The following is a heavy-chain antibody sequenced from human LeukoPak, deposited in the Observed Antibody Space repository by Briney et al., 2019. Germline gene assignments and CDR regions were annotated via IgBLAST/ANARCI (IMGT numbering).Heavy chain of an antibody. V-gene: IGHV3-23*01. CDR2: ISGSGGST. J-gene: IGHJ5*02. CDR3: AKTDSSSWYVSNWFDP. CDR1: WFTLRRYA. D-gene: IGHD6-13*01. Sequence: GSPRPSLAGPWFTLRRYAMERVRQAPGKGVGWVSAISGSGGSTYYADSVKGRFTISRDNSKNTLYLQMNSLRAEDTAVYYCAKTDSSSWYVSNWFDPWGQGTLVTVSS.